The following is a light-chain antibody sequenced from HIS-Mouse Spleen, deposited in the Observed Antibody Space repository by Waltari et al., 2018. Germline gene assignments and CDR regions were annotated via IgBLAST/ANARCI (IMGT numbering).Light chain of an antibody. V-gene: IGLV1-47*01. CDR1: STNIGSNY. CDR2: RNK. Sequence: QSVLTQPPSASGTPGPRVTLSCSGSSTNIGSNYVYWYQQLHGTAPKLLIYRNKQRPSGVPDRFSGSKSGTSASLAISGLRSEDEADYYCAAWDDSLSGVVFGGGTKLTVL. CDR3: AAWDDSLSGVV. J-gene: IGLJ2*01.